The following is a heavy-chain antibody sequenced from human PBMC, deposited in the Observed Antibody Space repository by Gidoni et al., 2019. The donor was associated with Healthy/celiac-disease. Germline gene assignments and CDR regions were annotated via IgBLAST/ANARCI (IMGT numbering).Heavy chain of an antibody. CDR2: IYYSGST. CDR1: VGSINNYY. CDR3: ARLDSAGYDCDY. Sequence: QVQLQDSCPGLEKPSETLSLTCTVSVGSINNYYWSWIRQPPAKGLEWIGYIYYSGSTNYKPSLKSRVTISVDTSKNQFTLKLSSVTAADTAVYYCARLDSAGYDCDYWGQGTLVTVSS. D-gene: IGHD5-12*01. J-gene: IGHJ4*02. V-gene: IGHV4-59*08.